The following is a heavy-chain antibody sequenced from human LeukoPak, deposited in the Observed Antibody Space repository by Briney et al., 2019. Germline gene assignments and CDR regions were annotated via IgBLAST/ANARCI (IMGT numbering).Heavy chain of an antibody. J-gene: IGHJ4*02. CDR2: MKHDGIEK. CDR1: GFSFGSYW. Sequence: PGGSLRLSCVASGFSFGSYWMAWVRQAPGKGLEWVANMKHDGIEKYHVDSEKGRFTISRDNTKNSLYLHVSSLRVEDTAVYYCAREGREGYNYPALDFWGQGILVTVSS. CDR3: AREGREGYNYPALDF. V-gene: IGHV3-7*05. D-gene: IGHD5-24*01.